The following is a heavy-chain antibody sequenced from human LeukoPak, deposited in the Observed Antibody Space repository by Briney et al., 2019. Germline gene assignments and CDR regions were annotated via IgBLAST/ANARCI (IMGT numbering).Heavy chain of an antibody. CDR3: ARSRASGGSYRDAFDI. CDR1: GYTFTSYY. D-gene: IGHD2-15*01. CDR2: INPNSGGT. Sequence: GASVKVSCKASGYTFTSYYMHWVRQAPGQGLEWMGWINPNSGGTNYAQKFQGWVTMTRDTSISTAYMELSRLRSDDTAVYYCARSRASGGSYRDAFDIWGQGTMVTVSS. V-gene: IGHV1-2*04. J-gene: IGHJ3*02.